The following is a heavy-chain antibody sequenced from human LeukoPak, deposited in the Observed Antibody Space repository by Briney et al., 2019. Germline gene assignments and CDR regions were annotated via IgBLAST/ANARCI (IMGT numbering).Heavy chain of an antibody. Sequence: GGSLRLSCEASGFTLGTFWMSWVRQAPGKGLEWVASIKQDESEKHYVESVKGRFTISRDNAKNSLYLQMNSLRGEDTAVYYCARPRWLRFGPHDSWGQGTLVTVSS. CDR3: ARPRWLRFGPHDS. J-gene: IGHJ4*02. V-gene: IGHV3-7*01. CDR2: IKQDESEK. CDR1: GFTLGTFW. D-gene: IGHD5-24*01.